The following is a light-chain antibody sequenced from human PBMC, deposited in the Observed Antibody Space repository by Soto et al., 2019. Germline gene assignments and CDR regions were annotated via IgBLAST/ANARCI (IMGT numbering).Light chain of an antibody. Sequence: QSVLTQPASVSGSPGQSITISCTGTSSDVGSGNVVSWYQHYPGKAPQLMIYEGFKRPSGVSSRFSGSKSGNTASLTISGLQAEDEAEYYCCSHAGRNTYVFXTGTKVTVL. CDR2: EGF. V-gene: IGLV2-23*01. CDR3: CSHAGRNTYV. CDR1: SSDVGSGNV. J-gene: IGLJ1*01.